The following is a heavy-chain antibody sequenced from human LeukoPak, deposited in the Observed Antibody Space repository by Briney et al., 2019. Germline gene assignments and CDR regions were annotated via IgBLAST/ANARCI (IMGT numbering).Heavy chain of an antibody. D-gene: IGHD3-10*01. CDR3: ARDSGMVRGTVDY. V-gene: IGHV1-46*01. Sequence: ASVKVSCKSSGYTFTSYYMYWVRPAPGQGLEWRGIINPSGGSTSYAQKFQGRVTMTRDTSTSAVYMELSSLRSEDTAVYYCARDSGMVRGTVDYWGQGTLVTVSS. CDR2: INPSGGST. CDR1: GYTFTSYY. J-gene: IGHJ4*02.